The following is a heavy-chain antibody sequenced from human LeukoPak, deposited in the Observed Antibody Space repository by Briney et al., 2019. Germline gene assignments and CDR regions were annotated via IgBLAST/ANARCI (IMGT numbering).Heavy chain of an antibody. V-gene: IGHV3-30*18. CDR2: TSFDGSSK. CDR1: GFTFSSYG. CDR3: AKDRGFSFASGSSELEY. J-gene: IGHJ4*02. Sequence: GGSLRLSCAASGFTFSSYGMHWVRQAPGKGLEWVAVTSFDGSSKYYADSVKGRFTISRDNSKNTLYLQMNSLRPEDTAVYYCAKDRGFSFASGSSELEYWGQGTLVTVSS. D-gene: IGHD3-10*01.